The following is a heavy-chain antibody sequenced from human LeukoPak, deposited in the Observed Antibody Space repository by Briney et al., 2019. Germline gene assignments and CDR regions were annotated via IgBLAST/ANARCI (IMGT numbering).Heavy chain of an antibody. J-gene: IGHJ3*02. CDR3: ARVHDSGWTGAFDI. CDR1: GGTFSSYA. D-gene: IGHD6-25*01. Sequence: SVTVSCKASGGTFSSYAISWVRQAPGQGLEWMGGIIPIFGTANYAQKFQGRVTITADESTSTAYMELSSLRSDDTAVYYCARVHDSGWTGAFDIWGQGTMVTVSS. V-gene: IGHV1-69*13. CDR2: IIPIFGTA.